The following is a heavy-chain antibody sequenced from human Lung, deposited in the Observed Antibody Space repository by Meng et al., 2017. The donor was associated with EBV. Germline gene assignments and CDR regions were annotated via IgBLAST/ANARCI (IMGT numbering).Heavy chain of an antibody. J-gene: IGHJ4*02. Sequence: QVQLQQWGAGLFKPSEPLSLTCAVYDGSFSGYYGSWIRQPPGKGLEWIGEINHSGSTNYNPSLKSRVTISVDTSKNQFSLKLSSVTAADTAVYYCARATLWFGELEYWGQGTLVTVSS. CDR3: ARATLWFGELEY. CDR2: INHSGST. V-gene: IGHV4-34*01. D-gene: IGHD3-10*01. CDR1: DGSFSGYY.